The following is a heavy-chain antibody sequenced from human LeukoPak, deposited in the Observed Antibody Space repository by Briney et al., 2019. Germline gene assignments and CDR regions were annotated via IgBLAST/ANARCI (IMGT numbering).Heavy chain of an antibody. CDR3: ARLAYCGGDCYDKEFDY. Sequence: GGSLRLSCAASGFTFSDYYMSWIRQAPGKGLEWVSYISSSGSTIYYADSVKGRFTISRDNAKNSLYLQMNSLRAEDTAVYYCARLAYCGGDCYDKEFDYWGQGTLVTVSS. D-gene: IGHD2-21*01. CDR2: ISSSGSTI. CDR1: GFTFSDYY. J-gene: IGHJ4*02. V-gene: IGHV3-11*04.